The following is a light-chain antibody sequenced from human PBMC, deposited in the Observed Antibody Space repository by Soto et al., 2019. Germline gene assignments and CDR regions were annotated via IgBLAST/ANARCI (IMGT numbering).Light chain of an antibody. CDR3: CSYAGTYTYV. CDR2: DVS. CDR1: SSDVGGYNS. V-gene: IGLV2-11*01. Sequence: ALTQPRSLSGSPGQSVTISCTGTSSDVGGYNSVSWYQQHPGKAPKLMIYDVSKRPSGVPDRFSGSKSGNTASLTISGLRAEDETDYYCCSYAGTYTYVFGTGTKVTVL. J-gene: IGLJ1*01.